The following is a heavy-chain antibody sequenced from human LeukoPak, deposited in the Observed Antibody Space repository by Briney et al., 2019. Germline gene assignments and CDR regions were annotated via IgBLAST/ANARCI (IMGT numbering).Heavy chain of an antibody. V-gene: IGHV1-24*01. J-gene: IGHJ5*02. Sequence: ASVKVSCKVSGYTLTELSMHWVRQAPGKGLEWMGGFDPEDGETIYAQKFQGRVTMTEDTSTDTAYMELSSLRSEDTAVYYCATDPIAARLPDPWGQGTLVTVSS. D-gene: IGHD6-6*01. CDR1: GYTLTELS. CDR3: ATDPIAARLPDP. CDR2: FDPEDGET.